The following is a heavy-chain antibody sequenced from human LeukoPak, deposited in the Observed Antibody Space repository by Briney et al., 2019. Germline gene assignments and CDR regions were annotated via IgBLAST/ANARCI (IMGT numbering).Heavy chain of an antibody. D-gene: IGHD6-13*01. V-gene: IGHV4-34*01. CDR3: ARRGGYSSSRPRYFDY. CDR2: INHSGST. CDR1: GGSFSGYY. J-gene: IGHJ4*02. Sequence: SETRSLTCAVYGGSFSGYYWSWIRQPPGKGLEWIGEINHSGSTNYNPSLKSRVTISVDTSKNQFSLKLSSVTAADTAVYYCARRGGYSSSRPRYFDYWGQGTLVTVSS.